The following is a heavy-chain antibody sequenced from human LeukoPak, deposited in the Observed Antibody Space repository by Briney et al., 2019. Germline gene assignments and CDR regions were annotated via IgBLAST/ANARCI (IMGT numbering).Heavy chain of an antibody. D-gene: IGHD4-11*01. Sequence: PGGSLRLSCAASGFTFSSYAMSWVRQAPGKGLEWVSGISGSGVSTYYAGSVKGRFTISRDNSKNTLFLQMNSLRAEDTAEYYRARGFTSTVVRMDVWGQGTTVTVSS. V-gene: IGHV3-23*01. CDR1: GFTFSSYA. CDR2: ISGSGVST. J-gene: IGHJ6*02. CDR3: ARGFTSTVVRMDV.